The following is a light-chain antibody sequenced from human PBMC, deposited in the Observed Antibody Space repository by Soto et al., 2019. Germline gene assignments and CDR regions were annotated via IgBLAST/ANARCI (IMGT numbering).Light chain of an antibody. CDR1: QDIRGA. Sequence: AIQLTQSPSSLSASVGDRVTITCRASQDIRGALAWYQQKPGKPPKLLIFDVSRLQSGVPSRFSGSGSGTDFTLTISSLQPEDFATYYCQQFNTYPITFGQGTRLEIK. CDR2: DVS. CDR3: QQFNTYPIT. V-gene: IGKV1-13*02. J-gene: IGKJ5*01.